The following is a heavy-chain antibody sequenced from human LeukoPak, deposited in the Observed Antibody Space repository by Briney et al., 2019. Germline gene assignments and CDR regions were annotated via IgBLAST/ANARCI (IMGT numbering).Heavy chain of an antibody. CDR3: ARDSKYYGSGSYRAYYYYYMDV. CDR1: GYTFTGYY. CDR2: INPNSGGT. V-gene: IGHV1-2*02. Sequence: ASVKVSCKASGYTFTGYYMHWVRQAPGQGLEWMGWINPNSGGTNYAQKFQGRVTMTRDTSISTAYMELSRLRSDDTAVYYCARDSKYYGSGSYRAYYYYYMDVWGKGTTVTISS. D-gene: IGHD3-10*01. J-gene: IGHJ6*03.